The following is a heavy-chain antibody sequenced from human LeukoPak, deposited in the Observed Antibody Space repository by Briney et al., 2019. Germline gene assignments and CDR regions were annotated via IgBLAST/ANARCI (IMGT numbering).Heavy chain of an antibody. J-gene: IGHJ4*02. CDR1: GFTFSSYS. CDR3: ARLTTYHPFDY. V-gene: IGHV3-48*04. CDR2: ISSSGSTI. D-gene: IGHD4-11*01. Sequence: PGGSLRLSCAASGFTFSSYSMNWVRQAPGKGLEWVSYISSSGSTIYYADSVKGRFTISRDNAKNSLYLQMNSLRAEDTAVYYCARLTTYHPFDYWGQGTLVTVSS.